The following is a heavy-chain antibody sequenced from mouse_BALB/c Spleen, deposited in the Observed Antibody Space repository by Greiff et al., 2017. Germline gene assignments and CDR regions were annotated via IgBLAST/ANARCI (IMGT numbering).Heavy chain of an antibody. CDR2: ILPGSGST. CDR1: GYTFSSYW. Sequence: QVQLQQSGAELMKPGASVKISCKATGYTFSSYWIEWVKQRPGHGLEWIGEILPGSGSTNYNEKFKGKATFTADTSSNTAYMQLSSLTSEDSAVYYCARCGGYDGWFAYWGQGTLVTVSA. D-gene: IGHD2-2*01. CDR3: ARCGGYDGWFAY. J-gene: IGHJ3*01. V-gene: IGHV1-9*01.